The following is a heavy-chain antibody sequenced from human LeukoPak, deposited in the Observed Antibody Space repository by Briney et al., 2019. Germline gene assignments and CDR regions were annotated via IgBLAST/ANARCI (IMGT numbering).Heavy chain of an antibody. CDR2: ISGSGGST. J-gene: IGHJ4*02. V-gene: IGHV3-23*01. CDR3: AKEELRVLRFLEWLLPFYY. Sequence: GGSLRLSCAASGFTVSSNYMSWVRQAPGKGLEWVSAISGSGGSTYYADSVKGRFTISRDNSKNTLYLQMNSLRAEDTAVYYCAKEELRVLRFLEWLLPFYYWGQGTLVTVSS. D-gene: IGHD3-3*01. CDR1: GFTVSSNY.